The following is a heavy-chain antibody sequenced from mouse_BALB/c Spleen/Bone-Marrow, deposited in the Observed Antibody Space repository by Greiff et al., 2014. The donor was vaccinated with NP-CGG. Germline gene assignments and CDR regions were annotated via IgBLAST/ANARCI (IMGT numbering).Heavy chain of an antibody. CDR2: IRLKPNYYAT. V-gene: IGHV6-6*02. CDR3: TRGGPYFDD. CDR1: GFTFSNYW. J-gene: IGHJ2*01. Sequence: EVKLVESGGGLVQPGGSMKLSCVASGFTFSNYWMNWVRQSPEKGLEWVAEIRLKPNYYATYYAESVKGRFTISRDESKSSVFLQMNNLRPEDTGIYYCTRGGPYFDDWGQGTTLTVSS.